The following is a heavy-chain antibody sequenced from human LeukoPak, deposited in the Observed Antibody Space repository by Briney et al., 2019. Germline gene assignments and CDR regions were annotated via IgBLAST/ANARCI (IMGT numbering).Heavy chain of an antibody. CDR2: RNPNNGNT. CDR1: RYTFTSYD. D-gene: IGHD3-22*01. J-gene: IGHJ5*02. Sequence: ASVKVSCKASRYTFTSYDIDWVRQATGQGLEWMGWRNPNNGNTGYAQKFQGRVTMTRNTSTGTAYMELSSLRSEDTAVYYCARTNYHDTSGASNWFDPWGQGTLVTVSS. V-gene: IGHV1-8*01. CDR3: ARTNYHDTSGASNWFDP.